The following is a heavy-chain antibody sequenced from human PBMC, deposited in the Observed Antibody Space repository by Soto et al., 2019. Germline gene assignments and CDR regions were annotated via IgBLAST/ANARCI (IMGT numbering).Heavy chain of an antibody. Sequence: SETLSLTCTVSGGSISSSSYYWGWIRQPPGKGLEWIGSIYYSGSTYYNPSLKSRVTISVDTSKNQFSLKLSSVTAADTAVYYCATVTASDCSGGSCYYYYGMDVWGQGTTVTVSS. D-gene: IGHD2-15*01. CDR1: GGSISSSSYY. J-gene: IGHJ6*02. CDR3: ATVTASDCSGGSCYYYYGMDV. CDR2: IYYSGST. V-gene: IGHV4-39*07.